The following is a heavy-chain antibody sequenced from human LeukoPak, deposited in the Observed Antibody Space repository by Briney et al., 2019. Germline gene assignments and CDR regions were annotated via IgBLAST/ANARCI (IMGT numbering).Heavy chain of an antibody. Sequence: ASVKVSCKASGGTFSSYAISCVRQAPGQGLEWMGGIIPIFGTANYAQKFQGRVTITTDESTSTAYMELSSLRSEDTAVYYCASGRWLQPWGYFDYWGQGTLVTVSS. CDR3: ASGRWLQPWGYFDY. V-gene: IGHV1-69*05. CDR2: IIPIFGTA. D-gene: IGHD5-24*01. J-gene: IGHJ4*02. CDR1: GGTFSSYA.